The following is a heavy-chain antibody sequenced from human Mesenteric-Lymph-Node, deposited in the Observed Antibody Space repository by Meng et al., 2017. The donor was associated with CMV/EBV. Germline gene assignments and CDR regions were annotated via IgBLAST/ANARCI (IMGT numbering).Heavy chain of an antibody. CDR2: IIPILDIA. Sequence: SCKAAGGTFSSYAISWVRQAPGQGLEWMGRIIPILDIASYAHRFQGRVTFTADKSTSTAYMELSSLRSEDTAMYYCVIVMPNTDFDHWGQGTLVTVSS. CDR1: GGTFSSYA. D-gene: IGHD2-21*01. CDR3: VIVMPNTDFDH. V-gene: IGHV1-69*04. J-gene: IGHJ4*02.